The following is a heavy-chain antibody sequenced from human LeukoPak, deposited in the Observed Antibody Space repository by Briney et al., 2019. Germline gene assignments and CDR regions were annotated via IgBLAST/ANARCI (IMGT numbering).Heavy chain of an antibody. D-gene: IGHD6-13*01. CDR3: ARTNRKIVIAAALDY. CDR2: ISYDGSNK. CDR1: GFTFSSYE. J-gene: IGHJ4*02. Sequence: GGSLRLSCAASGFTFSSYEMNWVRQAPGKGLGWVAVISYDGSNKYYADSVKGRFTISRDNSKNTLYLQMNSLRAEDTAVYYCARTNRKIVIAAALDYWGQGTLVTVSS. V-gene: IGHV3-30*04.